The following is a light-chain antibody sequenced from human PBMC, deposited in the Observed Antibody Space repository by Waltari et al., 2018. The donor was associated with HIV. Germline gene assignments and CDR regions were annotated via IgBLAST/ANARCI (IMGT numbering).Light chain of an antibody. Sequence: QSVLTQPPSASGTPGQRVTISCSGSSSNIGSNYVYWYHQLPGTTPKLLIYRNKQRPSGVPDRFSGSKSGTSASLAISGLRSEDEADYYCAAWDDSLSGPHVVFGGGTKLTVL. J-gene: IGLJ2*01. CDR2: RNK. V-gene: IGLV1-47*01. CDR3: AAWDDSLSGPHVV. CDR1: SSNIGSNY.